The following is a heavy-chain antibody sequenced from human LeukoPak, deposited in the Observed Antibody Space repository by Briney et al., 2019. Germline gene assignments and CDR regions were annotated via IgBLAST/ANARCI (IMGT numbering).Heavy chain of an antibody. Sequence: SETLSLTCAVSGGSISSSNWWSWVRQPPGKGLEWIGEIYHSGSTNYNPSLKSRVTISVDKSKNQFSLKLSSVTAADTAVYYCARDGSNWGHWFDPWGQGTLVTVSS. D-gene: IGHD6-13*01. CDR1: GGSISSSNW. CDR2: IYHSGST. J-gene: IGHJ5*02. CDR3: ARDGSNWGHWFDP. V-gene: IGHV4-4*02.